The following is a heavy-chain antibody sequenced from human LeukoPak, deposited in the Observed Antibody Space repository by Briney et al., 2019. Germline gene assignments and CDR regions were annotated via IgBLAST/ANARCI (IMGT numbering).Heavy chain of an antibody. Sequence: SETLSLTCTVSGGSISSSSYYWGWIRQPPGKGLEWIGSIYYSGSTYYNPSLKSRVTISVDTSKNQFSLKLSSVTAADTAVYYCASEGVVVAVCFDYWGQGTLVTVSS. V-gene: IGHV4-39*01. CDR1: GGSISSSSYY. CDR3: ASEGVVVAVCFDY. D-gene: IGHD2-15*01. CDR2: IYYSGST. J-gene: IGHJ4*02.